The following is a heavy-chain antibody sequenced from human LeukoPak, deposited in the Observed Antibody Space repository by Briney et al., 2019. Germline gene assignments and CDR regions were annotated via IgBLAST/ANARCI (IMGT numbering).Heavy chain of an antibody. CDR2: FIPILGAA. D-gene: IGHD2-2*01. V-gene: IGHV1-69*16. Sequence: SVKVSRKASGGTSRSYSLNWVPHAPGQGLEWMGGFIPILGAAKYAQQLQGRVTITADESTSTGYMELSSLRYEDTAVYYCARGLYCSSSTSCYDYGMDVWGQGTTVTVSS. CDR1: GGTSRSYS. J-gene: IGHJ6*02. CDR3: ARGLYCSSSTSCYDYGMDV.